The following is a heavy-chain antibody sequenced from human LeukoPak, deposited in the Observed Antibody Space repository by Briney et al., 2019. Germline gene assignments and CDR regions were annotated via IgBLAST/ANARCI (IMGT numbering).Heavy chain of an antibody. CDR2: INPNSGGT. CDR3: ARADVVVVAATDY. V-gene: IGHV1-2*02. CDR1: GYTFTSYY. J-gene: IGHJ4*02. Sequence: GASVKVSCKASGYTFTSYYMHWVRQAPGQGLEWMGWINPNSGGTNYAQKFQGRVTMTRDTSISTAYMELSRLRSDDTAVYYCARADVVVVAATDYWGQGTLVTVSS. D-gene: IGHD2-15*01.